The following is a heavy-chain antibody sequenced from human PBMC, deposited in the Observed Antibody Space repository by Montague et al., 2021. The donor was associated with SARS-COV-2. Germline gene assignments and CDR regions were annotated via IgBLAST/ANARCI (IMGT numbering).Heavy chain of an antibody. Sequence: PALVKPTQTLTLTCTFSGFSLSTSGVGVGWIRQPPGKALEWLGIIYWNDDKRYSPSLKSRLTITKDTSKNQVVLTMTNMDPVDTATCYCAHRHSYDSSGYYRDYWGQGTLVTVSS. CDR2: IYWNDDK. D-gene: IGHD3-22*01. J-gene: IGHJ4*02. CDR3: AHRHSYDSSGYYRDY. CDR1: GFSLSTSGVG. V-gene: IGHV2-5*01.